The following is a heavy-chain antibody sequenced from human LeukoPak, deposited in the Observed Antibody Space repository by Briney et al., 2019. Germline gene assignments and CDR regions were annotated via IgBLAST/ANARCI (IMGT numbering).Heavy chain of an antibody. CDR2: INVDGSEK. Sequence: GGSLRLSCAASGFTFSSNWMAWVRQAPGKGLGWVANINVDGSEKYCVDSVKGRFTISRDNAKDSLNLQMNSLRVEDTAVYYCARDRGWADLDWGQGTLVTVSS. J-gene: IGHJ4*02. V-gene: IGHV3-7*01. CDR3: ARDRGWADLD. D-gene: IGHD3-10*01. CDR1: GFTFSSNW.